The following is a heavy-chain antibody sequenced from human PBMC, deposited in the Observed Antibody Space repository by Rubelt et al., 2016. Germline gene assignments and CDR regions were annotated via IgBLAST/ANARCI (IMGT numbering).Heavy chain of an antibody. V-gene: IGHV4-30-4*05. D-gene: IGHD6-13*01. J-gene: IGHJ4*02. CDR3: AREDIAAAGGSHSSFDY. CDR2: YYSGST. Sequence: YYSGSTNYNPSLKSRVTISVDTSKNQFSLQLNSVTPEDTAVYYCAREDIAAAGGSHSSFDYWGQGTLVTVSS.